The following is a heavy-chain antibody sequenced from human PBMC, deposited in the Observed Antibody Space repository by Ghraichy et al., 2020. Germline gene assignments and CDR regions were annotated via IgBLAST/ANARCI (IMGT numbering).Heavy chain of an antibody. V-gene: IGHV1-46*01. D-gene: IGHD3-10*01. Sequence: ASVKVSCKASGYTFTSYYMHWVRQAPGQGLEWMGIINPSGGSTSYAQKFQGRVTMTRDTSTSTVYMELSSLRSEDTAVYYCARGRYYGSGSPYGMDVWGQGTTVTVSS. J-gene: IGHJ6*02. CDR2: INPSGGST. CDR1: GYTFTSYY. CDR3: ARGRYYGSGSPYGMDV.